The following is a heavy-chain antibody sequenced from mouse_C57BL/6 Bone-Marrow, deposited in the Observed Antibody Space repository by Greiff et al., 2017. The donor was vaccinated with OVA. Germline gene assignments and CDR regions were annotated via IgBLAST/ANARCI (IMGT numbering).Heavy chain of an antibody. CDR1: GYTFTSYW. D-gene: IGHD1-1*01. J-gene: IGHJ3*01. CDR3: ARRYGSSWFAY. Sequence: QVQLQQPGAELVMPGASVKLSCKASGYTFTSYWMHWVKQRPGQGLEWIGEIDPSDSYTNYNQKFKGKSTLTVDKSSSTAYMQLSSLTAEDSAVYYGARRYGSSWFAYWGQGTLVTVSA. V-gene: IGHV1-69*01. CDR2: IDPSDSYT.